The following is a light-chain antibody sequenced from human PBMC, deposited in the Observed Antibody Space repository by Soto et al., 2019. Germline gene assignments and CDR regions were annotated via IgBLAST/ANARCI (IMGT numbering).Light chain of an antibody. V-gene: IGLV3-9*01. CDR2: SDV. CDR1: NIESKS. J-gene: IGLJ2*01. CDR3: QVWDTSTVV. Sequence: SYELTQPLSVSVALGQTARITCGGNNIESKSVHWYRQTPGQAPVLVIYSDVNRPSGIAERFSGSNSGNTATLTISSAHAGDEADFYCQVWDTSTVVFGGGTKVTVL.